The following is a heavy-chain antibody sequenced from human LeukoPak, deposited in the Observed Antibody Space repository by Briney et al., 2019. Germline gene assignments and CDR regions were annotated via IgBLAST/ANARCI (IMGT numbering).Heavy chain of an antibody. CDR3: ARDQKEYYGSGSYYYYYGMDV. CDR1: GFTFSDYW. J-gene: IGHJ6*02. D-gene: IGHD3-10*01. Sequence: PEGSLRLSCSASGFTFSDYWMMWVRQAPGKGLEWVSYISSSGSTIYYADSVKGRFTISRDNAKNSLYLQMNSLRAEDTAVYYCARDQKEYYGSGSYYYYYGMDVWGQGTTVTVSS. CDR2: ISSSGSTI. V-gene: IGHV3-48*04.